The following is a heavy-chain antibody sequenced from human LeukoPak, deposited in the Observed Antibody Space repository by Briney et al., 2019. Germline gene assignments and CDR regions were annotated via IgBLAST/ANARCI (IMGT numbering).Heavy chain of an antibody. D-gene: IGHD3-16*01. Sequence: GGSLRLSCAVSGLSFSSYWMHWVRQAPGKGLVWVARTNLHGTAVDYADSVRGRFTISRDNAKNTLFPQMNSLRAEDTAVYYCASAFTYVRLGDHWGQGTLVAVSS. CDR1: GLSFSSYW. CDR3: ASAFTYVRLGDH. CDR2: TNLHGTAV. J-gene: IGHJ4*02. V-gene: IGHV3-74*01.